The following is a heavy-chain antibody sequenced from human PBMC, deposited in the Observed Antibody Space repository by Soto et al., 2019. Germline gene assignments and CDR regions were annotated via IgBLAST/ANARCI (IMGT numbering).Heavy chain of an antibody. Sequence: GGSLRLSCSTSGFTFSTYAMNWVRQAPGEGLEWVSALSGSGGTTYYADSVRGRFTISRDNSKNTLFLQMSSLRAEDTALYYCAKQRAGYGSGSDTFYFDFWGQGTLVTVSS. J-gene: IGHJ4*02. CDR2: LSGSGGTT. CDR1: GFTFSTYA. V-gene: IGHV3-23*01. CDR3: AKQRAGYGSGSDTFYFDF. D-gene: IGHD3-10*01.